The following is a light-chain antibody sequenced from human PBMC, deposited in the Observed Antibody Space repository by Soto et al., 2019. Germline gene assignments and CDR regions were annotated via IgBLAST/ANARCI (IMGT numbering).Light chain of an antibody. J-gene: IGLJ2*01. Sequence: QSVLTQPPSVSGAPGQRVTISCTGSSSNIGAGYDVHWYQQLPGTAPKLLIYGNSNRPSGVPDRFSASKSGTSASLAITGLQAEDEADYYCQSYDSSLTGAGFGGGTKLTVL. CDR3: QSYDSSLTGAG. CDR1: SSNIGAGYD. V-gene: IGLV1-40*01. CDR2: GNS.